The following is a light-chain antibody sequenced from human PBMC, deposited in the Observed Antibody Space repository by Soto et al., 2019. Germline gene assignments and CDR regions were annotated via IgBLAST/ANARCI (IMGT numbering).Light chain of an antibody. J-gene: IGKJ2*01. CDR3: MQGSHWPYT. Sequence: DVVLTQSPLSLPVTLGQPASISCKSSQSLVHSDGIFYLNWFQQRPGQSPRRLIYKVSNRDYGVQDRLSGSGSGIYFTLEISRVEAEDVGVYYCMQGSHWPYTFGQGTKLEIK. CDR1: QSLVHSDGIFY. V-gene: IGKV2-30*02. CDR2: KVS.